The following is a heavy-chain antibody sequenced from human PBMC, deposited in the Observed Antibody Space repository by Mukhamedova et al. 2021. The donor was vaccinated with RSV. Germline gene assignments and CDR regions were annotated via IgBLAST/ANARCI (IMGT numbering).Heavy chain of an antibody. Sequence: PGKGLEWVSSISSSSSYIYYADSVKGRFTISRDNAKNSLYLQMNSLRAEDTAVYYCARGLVGATPAFFDYWGQGTLVTGSS. CDR2: ISSSSSYI. V-gene: IGHV3-21*01. CDR3: ARGLVGATPAFFDY. D-gene: IGHD1-26*01. J-gene: IGHJ4*02.